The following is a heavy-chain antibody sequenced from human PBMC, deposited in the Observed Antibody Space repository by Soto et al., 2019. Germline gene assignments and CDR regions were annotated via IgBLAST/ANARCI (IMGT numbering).Heavy chain of an antibody. CDR1: GFTFSSYG. CDR2: ISYDGSNK. J-gene: IGHJ6*03. V-gene: IGHV3-30*18. D-gene: IGHD3-3*01. Sequence: PGGSLRLSCAASGFTFSSYGMHWVREAPGKGLEWVAVISYDGSNKYYADSVKGRFTISRDNSKNTLYLQMNSLRAEDTAVYYCAKDLVYYGDYYYYMDVWGKGTTVTVSS. CDR3: AKDLVYYGDYYYYMDV.